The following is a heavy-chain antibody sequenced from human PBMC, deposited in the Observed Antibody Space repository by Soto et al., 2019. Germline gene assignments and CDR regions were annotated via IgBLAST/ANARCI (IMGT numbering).Heavy chain of an antibody. D-gene: IGHD2-21*01. CDR1: GFTLSSYA. CDR3: ARGRGLFVVSTLFDY. J-gene: IGHJ4*02. Sequence: PGGSLRLSCAASGFTLSSYAMHWVRQAPGKGLEYVSAISSNGGSTYYANSVKGRFTISRDNSKNTLYLQMGSLRAEDMAVYYCARGRGLFVVSTLFDYWGQGTLVTVSS. V-gene: IGHV3-64*01. CDR2: ISSNGGST.